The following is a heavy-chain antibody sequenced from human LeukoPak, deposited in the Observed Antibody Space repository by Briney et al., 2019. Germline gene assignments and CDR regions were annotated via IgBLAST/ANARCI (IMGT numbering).Heavy chain of an antibody. CDR3: AKAAVAAATYRYYFDY. D-gene: IGHD6-19*01. Sequence: GGSLRLSCAASGFTFSSYAMSWVRQAPGKGLEWVSAISGSGGSTYYADSVKGRFTISRGNSKNTLYLQMNSLRAEDTAVYYCAKAAVAAATYRYYFDYWGQGTLVTVSS. V-gene: IGHV3-23*01. J-gene: IGHJ4*02. CDR1: GFTFSSYA. CDR2: ISGSGGST.